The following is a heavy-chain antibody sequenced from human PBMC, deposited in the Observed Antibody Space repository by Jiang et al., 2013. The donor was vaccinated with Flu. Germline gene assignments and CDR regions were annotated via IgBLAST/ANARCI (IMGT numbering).Heavy chain of an antibody. V-gene: IGHV4-39*07. J-gene: IGHJ4*02. Sequence: GSGLVKPSETLSLTCTVSGGSISSSSYYWGWIRQPPGKGLEWIGSIYYSGSTYYNPSLKSRVTISVDTSKNQFSLKLSSVTAADTAVYYCARHWRVWYSGSYWDYWGPGNPGHRLL. CDR2: IYYSGST. CDR1: GGSISSSSYY. D-gene: IGHD1-26*01. CDR3: ARHWRVWYSGSYWDY.